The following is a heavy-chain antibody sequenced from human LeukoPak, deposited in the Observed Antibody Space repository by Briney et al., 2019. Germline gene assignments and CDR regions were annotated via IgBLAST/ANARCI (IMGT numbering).Heavy chain of an antibody. Sequence: SETLSLTCAVYGGSFSGYYWSWIRQPPGKGLEWIGEINHSGSTNYNPSLKSRVTISVDTSKNQFSLKLSSVTAADTAVYYCASATAEDYSFDYWGQGPLVTVSS. J-gene: IGHJ4*02. CDR2: INHSGST. V-gene: IGHV4-34*01. D-gene: IGHD3-10*01. CDR3: ASATAEDYSFDY. CDR1: GGSFSGYY.